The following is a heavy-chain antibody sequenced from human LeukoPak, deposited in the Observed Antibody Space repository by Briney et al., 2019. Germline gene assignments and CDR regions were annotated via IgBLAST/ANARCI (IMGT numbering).Heavy chain of an antibody. CDR1: GFTFSSSN. V-gene: IGHV3-48*01. J-gene: IGHJ4*02. D-gene: IGHD1-26*01. Sequence: PGGSLRLSCAASGFTFSSSNMHWVRQAPGKGLEWVSYITGSSSAMYYADSVKGRFTTSRDNAKDSLFLQMNSLRAEDTAVYYCASDVVGGTTNYWGQGTLVTVSS. CDR2: ITGSSSAM. CDR3: ASDVVGGTTNY.